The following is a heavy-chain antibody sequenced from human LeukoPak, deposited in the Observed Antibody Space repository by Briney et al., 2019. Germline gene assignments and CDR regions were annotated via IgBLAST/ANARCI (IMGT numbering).Heavy chain of an antibody. CDR3: AKTQWRNPPGLYYFDY. CDR1: GFTFSSYA. CDR2: ISGSGGST. D-gene: IGHD3/OR15-3a*01. Sequence: PGGSLRLSCAASGFTFSSYAMSWVRQAPGKGLEWVSAISGSGGSTYYADSVKGRFTISRDNSKNTLYLQMNSLRAEDTAVYYCAKTQWRNPPGLYYFDYWGQGTLVTVSS. V-gene: IGHV3-23*01. J-gene: IGHJ4*02.